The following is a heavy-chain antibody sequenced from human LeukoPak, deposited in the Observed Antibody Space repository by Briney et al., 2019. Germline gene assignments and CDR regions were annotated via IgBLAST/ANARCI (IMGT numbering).Heavy chain of an antibody. D-gene: IGHD3-10*01. J-gene: IGHJ1*01. Sequence: PSETLSLTCTVSGGSISSSFYYWGWIRQPPGKGLEWIGSIYYSGSTYYNPSLKSRVTISVDTSKNQFSLKLSSVTAADTAVYYCARAMGIYGSGTYEYFQHWGQGTLVTVSS. CDR3: ARAMGIYGSGTYEYFQH. CDR2: IYYSGST. V-gene: IGHV4-39*07. CDR1: GGSISSSFYY.